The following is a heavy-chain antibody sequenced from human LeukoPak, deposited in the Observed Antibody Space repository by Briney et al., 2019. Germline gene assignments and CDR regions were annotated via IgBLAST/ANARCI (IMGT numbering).Heavy chain of an antibody. J-gene: IGHJ3*02. CDR1: GFTFSSYG. V-gene: IGHV3-30*03. CDR3: AREGLGYTYGYQAFDI. CDR2: ISYDGSNK. Sequence: GGSLRLSCAASGFTFSSYGMHWVRQAPGKGLEWVAVISYDGSNKYYADSVKGRFTISRDNSKNTLYLQMNSLRAEDTAPYYCAREGLGYTYGYQAFDIWGQGTMVTVSS. D-gene: IGHD5-18*01.